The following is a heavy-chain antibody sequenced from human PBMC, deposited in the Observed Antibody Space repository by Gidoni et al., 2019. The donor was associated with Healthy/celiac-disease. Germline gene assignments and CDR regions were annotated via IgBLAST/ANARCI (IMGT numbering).Heavy chain of an antibody. V-gene: IGHV4-31*02. J-gene: IGHJ4*02. Sequence: YYSGSTYYNPSLKSRVTISVDTSKNQFSLKLSSVTAADTAVYYCAVPSLGASSWFNFDYWGQGTLVTVSS. CDR2: YYSGST. CDR3: AVPSLGASSWFNFDY. D-gene: IGHD6-13*01.